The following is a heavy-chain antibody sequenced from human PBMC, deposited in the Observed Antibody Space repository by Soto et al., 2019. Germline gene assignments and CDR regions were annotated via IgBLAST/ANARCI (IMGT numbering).Heavy chain of an antibody. D-gene: IGHD3-22*01. Sequence: SVKVSCKASGGTFSSYAMSWVRQAPGQALEWMGGIIPIFGTANYAQKFQGRVSITADKSTRTADMELSSLRSEDTAVYDCAMVLVSVITIYGGAFDIWGQGTMVTVSS. CDR3: AMVLVSVITIYGGAFDI. J-gene: IGHJ3*02. CDR2: IIPIFGTA. V-gene: IGHV1-69*06. CDR1: GGTFSSYA.